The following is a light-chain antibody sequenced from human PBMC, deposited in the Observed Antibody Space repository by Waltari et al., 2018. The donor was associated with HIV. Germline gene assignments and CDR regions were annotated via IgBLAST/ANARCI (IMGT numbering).Light chain of an antibody. CDR3: QSYDSSDGV. Sequence: NFMLTQPHTVSESPGKTVTISSTRSSGSIGSNSVKWYQQRAGSSPTTVIEEDTQQTSPVPDRCSASIGSAPNAASLTTFGLKTGDEADYYCQSYDSSDGVFGGGTKLTVL. V-gene: IGLV6-57*01. CDR1: SGSIGSNS. J-gene: IGLJ3*02. CDR2: EDT.